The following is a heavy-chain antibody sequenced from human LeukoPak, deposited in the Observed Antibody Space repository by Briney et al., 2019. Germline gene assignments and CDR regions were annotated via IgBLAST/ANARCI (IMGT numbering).Heavy chain of an antibody. CDR3: ARDGELGAALGGASYFWFDP. J-gene: IGHJ5*02. V-gene: IGHV1-18*04. CDR2: ISGKDGHT. D-gene: IGHD6-25*01. CDR1: GYTFTSYG. Sequence: ASVKVSCTASGYTFTSYGINWVRQAPGQGLEWMGWISGKDGHTRYAQKFQGRGPMTIDTSASTAYMELRSLTSDDTAVYYCARDGELGAALGGASYFWFDPWGQGTLVTVSS.